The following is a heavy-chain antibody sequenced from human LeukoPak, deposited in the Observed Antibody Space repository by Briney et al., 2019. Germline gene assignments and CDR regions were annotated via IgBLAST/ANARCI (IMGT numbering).Heavy chain of an antibody. D-gene: IGHD2-2*02. V-gene: IGHV1-69*01. CDR1: GGTFSSYA. CDR3: ATPRAEYQLLYVNAFDI. J-gene: IGHJ3*02. CDR2: IIPIFGTA. Sequence: SVKVSCKASGGTFSSYAISWVRQAPGQGLEWMGGIIPIFGTANYAQKFQGRVTITADESTSTAYMELSSLRSEDTAVYYCATPRAEYQLLYVNAFDIWGQGTMVTLSS.